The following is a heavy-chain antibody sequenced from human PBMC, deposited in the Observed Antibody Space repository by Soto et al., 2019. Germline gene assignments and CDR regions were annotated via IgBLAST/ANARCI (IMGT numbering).Heavy chain of an antibody. CDR2: IGISSRTI. V-gene: IGHV3-48*01. Sequence: EVQLVESGGDLVQPGGSLRLSCAASGFTLNAYSMNWVRQAPGKGLEWISYIGISSRTIFYAYSVKGRFTISRDNDKNSLYLQMNSLRAEDTAVYYCARDVHYYHESGGHDYWGQGTLVTVSS. J-gene: IGHJ4*02. D-gene: IGHD3-22*01. CDR1: GFTLNAYS. CDR3: ARDVHYYHESGGHDY.